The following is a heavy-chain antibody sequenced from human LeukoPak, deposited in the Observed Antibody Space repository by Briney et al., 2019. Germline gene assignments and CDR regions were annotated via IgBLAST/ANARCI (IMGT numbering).Heavy chain of an antibody. Sequence: SETLSLTCTVSGGSISNSNYRWAWVRQPPGKGLEWIGRIFSGGSANYNPSLRSRVTISVDTSKNQFSLKLSSVTAADTAVYYCARAVSSQRYYGTGNYFDYWGQGTLVTVSS. J-gene: IGHJ4*02. CDR1: GGSISNSNYR. CDR2: IFSGGSA. V-gene: IGHV4-39*07. CDR3: ARAVSSQRYYGTGNYFDY. D-gene: IGHD3-10*01.